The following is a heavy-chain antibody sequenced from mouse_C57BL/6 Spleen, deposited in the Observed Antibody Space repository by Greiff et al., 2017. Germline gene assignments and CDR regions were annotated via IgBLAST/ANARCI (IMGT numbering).Heavy chain of an antibody. CDR1: GYTFTSYW. Sequence: QVQLQQPGAELVKPGASVKLSCKASGYTFTSYWMQWVKQRPGQGLEWIGEIDPSDSYTNYNQKLKGKATLTVDTSSSTAYMQLSSLTSEDSAVYYCARKTAPWYFDVWGTGTTVTVSS. CDR3: ARKTAPWYFDV. D-gene: IGHD3-2*01. CDR2: IDPSDSYT. J-gene: IGHJ1*03. V-gene: IGHV1-50*01.